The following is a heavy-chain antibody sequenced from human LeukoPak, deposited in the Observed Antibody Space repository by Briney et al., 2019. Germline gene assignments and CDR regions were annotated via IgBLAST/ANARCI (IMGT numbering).Heavy chain of an antibody. CDR1: DGSISSYY. Sequence: SETLSLTCTVSDGSISSYYWSWIRQPPGKGLEWIGYIYYSGSTNYNPSLKSRVTISVDTSKNKFSLKLSSVTAADTAVYYCARRRPNPYYYDSSGFDAFDIWGQGTMVTVSS. V-gene: IGHV4-59*08. D-gene: IGHD3-22*01. CDR2: IYYSGST. CDR3: ARRRPNPYYYDSSGFDAFDI. J-gene: IGHJ3*02.